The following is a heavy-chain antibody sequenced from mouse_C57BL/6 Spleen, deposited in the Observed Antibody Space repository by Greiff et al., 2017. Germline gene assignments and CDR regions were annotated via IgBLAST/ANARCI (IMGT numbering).Heavy chain of an antibody. V-gene: IGHV1-54*01. CDR2: INPGSGGT. D-gene: IGHD1-1*01. CDR3: ARGGHYGRYFDY. J-gene: IGHJ2*01. CDR1: GYAFTNYL. Sequence: QVQLQQSGAELVRPGTSVKVSCKASGYAFTNYLIEWVKQRPGQGLEWIGVINPGSGGTNYNEKFKGKATLTADKSSSTAYMQFSSLTSEDSAIXYCARGGHYGRYFDYWGQGTTRTVSS.